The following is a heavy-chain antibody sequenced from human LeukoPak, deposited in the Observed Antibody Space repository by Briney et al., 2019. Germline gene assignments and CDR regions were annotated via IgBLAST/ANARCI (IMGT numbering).Heavy chain of an antibody. J-gene: IGHJ5*02. Sequence: SVKVSCKASGYTFTSYGISWVRQAPGQGLEWMGGIIPIFGTANYAQKFQGRVTITADESTSTAYMELSSLRSEDTAVYYCARGSDTILEFDPWGQGTLVTVSS. CDR3: ARGSDTILEFDP. V-gene: IGHV1-69*13. CDR1: GYTFTSYG. D-gene: IGHD3-3*01. CDR2: IIPIFGTA.